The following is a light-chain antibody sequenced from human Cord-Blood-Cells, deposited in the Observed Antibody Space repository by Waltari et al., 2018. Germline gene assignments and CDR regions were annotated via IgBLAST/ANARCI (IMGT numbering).Light chain of an antibody. Sequence: DIQMTQSPSSLSACVGDRATLTCRASQGVRTDLGWYQQKPGKAPKRLIYAASSLQSGVPSRFSGSGSGTEFTLTISSLQPEDFATYYCLQNNSYPPTFGKGTKGEIK. CDR3: LQNNSYPPT. V-gene: IGKV1-17*01. CDR1: QGVRTD. CDR2: AAS. J-gene: IGKJ1*01.